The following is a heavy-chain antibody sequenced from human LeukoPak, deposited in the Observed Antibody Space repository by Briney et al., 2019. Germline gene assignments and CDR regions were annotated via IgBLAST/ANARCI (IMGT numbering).Heavy chain of an antibody. CDR1: GYTFTGYY. D-gene: IGHD5-24*01. J-gene: IGHJ4*02. CDR3: ARVDFLEMATTH. V-gene: IGHV1-2*06. CDR2: INPNSGGT. Sequence: ASVKVSCKASGYTFTGYYMHWVRQAPGQGLEWMGRINPNSGGTNYAQKFQGRVTMTRDTSISTVYMELSSLRSEDTAVYYCARVDFLEMATTHWGQGTLVTVSS.